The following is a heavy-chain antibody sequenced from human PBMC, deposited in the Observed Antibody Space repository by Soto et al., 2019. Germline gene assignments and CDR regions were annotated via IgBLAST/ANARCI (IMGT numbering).Heavy chain of an antibody. J-gene: IGHJ4*02. D-gene: IGHD6-25*01. CDR2: IFHTGDT. V-gene: IGHV4-4*02. CDR1: SDSIAGEKW. CDR3: ARVFSSGSGWMYYFDF. Sequence: PSATQSLTCTVSSDSIAGEKWWSWVRQPPGMGLEWIGEIFHTGDTNYNPSLKSRVTMEVDKSKNQFSLKLISATAADTAVYYCARVFSSGSGWMYYFDFWGQGTLVSVSS.